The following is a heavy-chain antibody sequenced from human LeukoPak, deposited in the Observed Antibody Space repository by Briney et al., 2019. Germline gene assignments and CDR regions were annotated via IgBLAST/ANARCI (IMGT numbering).Heavy chain of an antibody. CDR1: SFTFTRFW. CDR2: IKEDGSGK. J-gene: IGHJ4*02. CDR3: VRDASRGFDY. Sequence: RAGGSLRLSCAASSFTFTRFWMTWVRQAPGKGLEWVANIKEDGSGKYYVDSVKGRFTISKDNAKNSVFLQMNSLRVEDTAIYFCVRDASRGFDYWGQGTLVTVSS. V-gene: IGHV3-7*01. D-gene: IGHD2-2*01.